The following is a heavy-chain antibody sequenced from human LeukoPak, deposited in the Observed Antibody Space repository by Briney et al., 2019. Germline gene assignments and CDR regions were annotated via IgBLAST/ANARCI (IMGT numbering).Heavy chain of an antibody. Sequence: PGGSLRLSCAASGFTFSNAWMSWVRQAPGKGLEWVGRIKSKTDGGTTNYAAPVKGRFTISRDDSKNTLYLQMNSLKTEDTAVYYCTTDRRIVGATCFDYWGQGTLVTVSS. CDR2: IKSKTDGGTT. J-gene: IGHJ4*02. D-gene: IGHD1-26*01. V-gene: IGHV3-15*01. CDR3: TTDRRIVGATCFDY. CDR1: GFTFSNAW.